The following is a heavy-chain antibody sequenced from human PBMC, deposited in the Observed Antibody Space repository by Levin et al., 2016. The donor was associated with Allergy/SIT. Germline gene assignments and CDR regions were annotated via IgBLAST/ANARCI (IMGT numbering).Heavy chain of an antibody. D-gene: IGHD3-3*01. J-gene: IGHJ6*03. Sequence: SETLSLTCAVYGGSFSGYYWSWIRQPPGKGLEWIGEINHSGSTNYNPSLKSRVTISVDTSKNQFSLKLSSVTAADTAVYYCARGNVGITIFGVVMNAPTARGPYLDYYMDVWGKGTTVTVSS. V-gene: IGHV4-34*01. CDR2: INHSGST. CDR1: GGSFSGYY. CDR3: ARGNVGITIFGVVMNAPTARGPYLDYYMDV.